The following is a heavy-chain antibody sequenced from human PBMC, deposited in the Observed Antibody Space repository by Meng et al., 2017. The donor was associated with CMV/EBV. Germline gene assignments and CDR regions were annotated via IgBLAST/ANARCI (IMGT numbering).Heavy chain of an antibody. CDR1: GFTFSSYW. CDR3: ARGRVVVPAASLGY. CDR2: INSDGSST. D-gene: IGHD2-2*01. J-gene: IGHJ4*02. Sequence: GGSLRLSCAASGFTFSSYWMHWVRRAPGKGLGWVSRINSDGSSTSYADSVKGRFTISRDNAKNTLYLQMNSLGAEDTAVYYCARGRVVVPAASLGYWGQGTLVTVSS. V-gene: IGHV3-74*01.